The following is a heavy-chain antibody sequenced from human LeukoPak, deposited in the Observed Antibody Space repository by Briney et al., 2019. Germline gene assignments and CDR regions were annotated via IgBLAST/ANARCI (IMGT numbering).Heavy chain of an antibody. V-gene: IGHV3-7*04. CDR2: IKQDGSEK. CDR3: ARVSYGDYAGY. CDR1: GFTFSSYW. Sequence: GGSLRLSCAASGFTFSSYWMSWVRQAPGKGLEWVANIKQDGSEKYYVDSVKGRFTISRDNAKNLLYLQMNSLRAEDTAVYYCARVSYGDYAGYWGQGTLVTVSS. D-gene: IGHD4-17*01. J-gene: IGHJ4*02.